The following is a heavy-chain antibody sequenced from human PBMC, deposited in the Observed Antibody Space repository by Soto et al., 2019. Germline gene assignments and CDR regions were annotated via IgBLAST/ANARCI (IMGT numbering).Heavy chain of an antibody. Sequence: ASVKVSCKASGDTFTNYYIHWVRQAPGQGLEWMGTINPSGGHTTYAQKFLGRVTMTRDTSTSTLYMELTSLRSEDTAVYYCARGGHVVVVTAAYDYWGQGTLVTVSS. D-gene: IGHD2-21*02. J-gene: IGHJ4*02. CDR1: GDTFTNYY. CDR2: INPSGGHT. V-gene: IGHV1-46*01. CDR3: ARGGHVVVVTAAYDY.